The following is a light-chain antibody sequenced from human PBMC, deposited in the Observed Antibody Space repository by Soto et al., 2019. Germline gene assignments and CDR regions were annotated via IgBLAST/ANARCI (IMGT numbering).Light chain of an antibody. J-gene: IGKJ1*01. V-gene: IGKV3-20*01. CDR3: QQYGSSGT. CDR2: GAS. CDR1: QSVRSN. Sequence: EIVLTQSPATPSLSAGERATLSCRASQSVRSNLAWYQQKPGQAPRLLIYGASNRATGIPDRFIGSGSGTDFTLTIGRLEPEDFAVDDCQQYGSSGTFGQGTKVDIK.